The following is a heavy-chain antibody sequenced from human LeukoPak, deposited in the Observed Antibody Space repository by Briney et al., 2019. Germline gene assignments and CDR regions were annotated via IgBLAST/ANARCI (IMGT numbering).Heavy chain of an antibody. Sequence: GGSLRLSCLASGFTFSSYWIHWVRQAPGKGLVWVSRINSDGRSTDYADSVKGRFTISRDNAKNTLYLQMNSLRAEDTAVYYCVRGGVDYWGQGTLVTVSS. J-gene: IGHJ4*02. CDR2: INSDGRST. D-gene: IGHD3-16*01. CDR1: GFTFSSYW. CDR3: VRGGVDY. V-gene: IGHV3-74*01.